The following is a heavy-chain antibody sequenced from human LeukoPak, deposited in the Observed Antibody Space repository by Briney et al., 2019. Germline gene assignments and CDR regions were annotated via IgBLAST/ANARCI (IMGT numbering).Heavy chain of an antibody. CDR2: INHSGST. V-gene: IGHV4-34*01. J-gene: IGHJ4*02. D-gene: IGHD1-1*01. Sequence: SETLSLTCAVYGGSFSGYYWSWIRQPPGKGLEWIGEINHSGSTNYNPSLESRVTISVDTSKNQFSLKLSSVTAADTAVYYCARGIWNIRFDNWGQGTLVTVSS. CDR1: GGSFSGYY. CDR3: ARGIWNIRFDN.